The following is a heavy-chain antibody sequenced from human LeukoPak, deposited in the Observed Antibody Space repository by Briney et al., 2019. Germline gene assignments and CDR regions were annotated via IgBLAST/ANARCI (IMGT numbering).Heavy chain of an antibody. CDR2: IYSGGNT. D-gene: IGHD3-9*01. J-gene: IGHJ4*02. CDR3: VSHSDTLTSYSFDY. V-gene: IGHV3-53*01. Sequence: GGSLRLSCVAYGFTASSNYMSWFRQPPGKGLEWVSIIYSGGNTYYTDSVKGRFTISRDNSKNTMSLQMNSLRAEDTAVYYCVSHSDTLTSYSFDYWGQGSLVTVSS. CDR1: GFTASSNY.